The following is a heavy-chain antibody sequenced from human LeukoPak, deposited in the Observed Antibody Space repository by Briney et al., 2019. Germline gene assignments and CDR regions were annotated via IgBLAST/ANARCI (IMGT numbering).Heavy chain of an antibody. J-gene: IGHJ5*02. CDR2: ISSSSSYI. D-gene: IGHD6-13*01. Sequence: PGGSLRPSCAASGFTFSSYSMNWVRQAPGKGLEWVSSISSSSSYIYYADSVKGRFTISRDNAKNSLYLQMNSLRAEDTAVYYCAGGEYSSSWYFPYNWFDPWGQGTLVTVSS. CDR1: GFTFSSYS. V-gene: IGHV3-21*01. CDR3: AGGEYSSSWYFPYNWFDP.